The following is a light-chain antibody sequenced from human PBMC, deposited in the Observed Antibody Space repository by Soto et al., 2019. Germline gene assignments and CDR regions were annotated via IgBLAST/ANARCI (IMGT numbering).Light chain of an antibody. CDR3: GTWDSSLSAV. Sequence: QSVLTQPPSVSAAPGQTVTISCSGSSSNIGNNYVSWYQQLPGTAPKLLIYENNKRPSGIPDRFSGSKSGTSATLGITGLQTGDEADDYCGTWDSSLSAVFGGGTKLTVL. CDR1: SSNIGNNY. J-gene: IGLJ2*01. V-gene: IGLV1-51*02. CDR2: ENN.